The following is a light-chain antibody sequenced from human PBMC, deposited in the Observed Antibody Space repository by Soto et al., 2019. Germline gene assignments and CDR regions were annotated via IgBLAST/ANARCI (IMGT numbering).Light chain of an antibody. CDR3: SSYTSSSTYV. V-gene: IGLV2-14*01. Sequence: QSALTQPASVSGSPGQSITISCTGTSSDVGGYNYVSWYQQYPGKVPKLMIYDVSYRPSGVSNRFSGSKSGNTASLTISGVQAEDEADYYCSSYTSSSTYVFGTGTKVTVL. CDR2: DVS. J-gene: IGLJ1*01. CDR1: SSDVGGYNY.